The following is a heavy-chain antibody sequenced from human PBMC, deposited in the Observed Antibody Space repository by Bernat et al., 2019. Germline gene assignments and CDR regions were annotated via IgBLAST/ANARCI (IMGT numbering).Heavy chain of an antibody. CDR3: AGEGRIAAPTGGY. J-gene: IGHJ4*02. D-gene: IGHD6-6*01. CDR1: GFTFSSYA. V-gene: IGHV3-30*01. CDR2: ISYDGSNK. Sequence: QVQLVESGGGVVQPGRSLRLSCAASGFTFSSYAMHWVRQAPGKGLEWVAVISYDGSNKYYADSVKGRFTISRDNSKNTLYLQMNSLSAEDTAVYYFAGEGRIAAPTGGYWGQGTLVTVSS.